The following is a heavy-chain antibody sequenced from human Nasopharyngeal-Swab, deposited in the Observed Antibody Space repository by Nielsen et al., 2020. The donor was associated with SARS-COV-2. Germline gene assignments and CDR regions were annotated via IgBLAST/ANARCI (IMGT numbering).Heavy chain of an antibody. Sequence: GESLKISCAASGFTFSSYSMNWVRQAPGKGLEWLSYISASSIGGSSSVIYYADSVKGRFTTSRDNAKNSMYLEMNSLRDEDTAVYYCARDRWLVQDSYFYMDVWGKGTTVTVSS. CDR1: GFTFSSYS. J-gene: IGHJ6*03. V-gene: IGHV3-48*02. CDR3: ARDRWLVQDSYFYMDV. CDR2: ISASSIGGSSSVI. D-gene: IGHD6-19*01.